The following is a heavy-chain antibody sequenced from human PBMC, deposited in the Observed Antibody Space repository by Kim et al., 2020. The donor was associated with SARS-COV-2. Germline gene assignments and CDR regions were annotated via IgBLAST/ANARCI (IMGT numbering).Heavy chain of an antibody. CDR2: IYHSGST. D-gene: IGHD2-2*01. J-gene: IGHJ4*02. CDR1: GGSISSSNW. CDR3: AREPGYCSSTSCSGYDY. Sequence: SETLSLTCAVSGGSISSSNWWSWVRQPPGKGLEWIGEIYHSGSTNYNPSLKSRVTISVDKSKNQFSLKLSSVTAADTAVYYCAREPGYCSSTSCSGYDYWAQETLVTVSS. V-gene: IGHV4-4*02.